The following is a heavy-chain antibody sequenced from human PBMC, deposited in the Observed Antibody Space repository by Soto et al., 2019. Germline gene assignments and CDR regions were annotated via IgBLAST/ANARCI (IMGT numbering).Heavy chain of an antibody. CDR2: IKRKTDGGTT. CDR3: TNGIVVLIPSGTAV. Sequence: GGSLRLSCAASGFTFSNAWMSWFRQAPGKGLEWVGRIKRKTDGGTTDYAAPVKGRFTISRDDSKNTLYLQMNSLKTEDTAVYYCTNGIVVLIPSGTAVWGQGTTVTVSS. V-gene: IGHV3-15*01. D-gene: IGHD3-22*01. CDR1: GFTFSNAW. J-gene: IGHJ6*02.